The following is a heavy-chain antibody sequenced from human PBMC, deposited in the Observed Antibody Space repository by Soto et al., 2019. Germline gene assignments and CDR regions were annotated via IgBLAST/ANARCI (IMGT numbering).Heavy chain of an antibody. D-gene: IGHD3-3*01. Sequence: SETLSLTCAVYGGSFSGYYLSWIRQPPGKGLEWIGEINHSGSTNYNPSLKSRVTISVDTSKNQFSLKLSSVTAADTAVYYCARGFITIFGVVIKEPSYYYGMDVWGQGTTVTVSS. CDR2: INHSGST. CDR3: ARGFITIFGVVIKEPSYYYGMDV. J-gene: IGHJ6*02. CDR1: GGSFSGYY. V-gene: IGHV4-34*01.